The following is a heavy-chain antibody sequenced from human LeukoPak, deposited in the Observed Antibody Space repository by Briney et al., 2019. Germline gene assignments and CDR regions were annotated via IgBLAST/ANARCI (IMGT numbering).Heavy chain of an antibody. Sequence: SETLSLTCAVSGYSISSGYYWGWIRQPPGKGLEWIGSIYHSGSTYYNPSLKSRVTISVDASKNQFSLKLSSVTAADTAVYYCARHAMSGSYPFDWFDPWGQGTLVTVSS. CDR3: ARHAMSGSYPFDWFDP. D-gene: IGHD1-26*01. V-gene: IGHV4-38-2*01. CDR2: IYHSGST. J-gene: IGHJ5*02. CDR1: GYSISSGYY.